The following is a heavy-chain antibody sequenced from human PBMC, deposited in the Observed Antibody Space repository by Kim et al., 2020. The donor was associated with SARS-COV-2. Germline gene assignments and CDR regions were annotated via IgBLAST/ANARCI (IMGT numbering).Heavy chain of an antibody. J-gene: IGHJ5*02. CDR3: ARDDYVWGSYRYGGLNWFDP. D-gene: IGHD3-16*02. Sequence: GGSLRLSCAASGFTFSDYYMSWIRQAPGKGLEWVSYISSSGSTIYYADSVKGRFTISRDNAKNSLYLQMNSLRAEDTAVYYCARDDYVWGSYRYGGLNWFDPXGQGTLVTVSS. CDR1: GFTFSDYY. V-gene: IGHV3-11*04. CDR2: ISSSGSTI.